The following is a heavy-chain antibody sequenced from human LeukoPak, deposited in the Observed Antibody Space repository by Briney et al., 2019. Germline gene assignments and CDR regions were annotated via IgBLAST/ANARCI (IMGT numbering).Heavy chain of an antibody. CDR3: ARDGYNSHFDY. CDR2: MNPDSGNT. V-gene: IGHV1-8*02. J-gene: IGHJ4*02. Sequence: GASVKVSCKASGYTFTSYGISWVRQATGQGLEWMGWMNPDSGNTGYAQKFQGRVTMTRNTSISTAYMELSSLRAEDTAVYYCARDGYNSHFDYWGQGTLVTVSS. D-gene: IGHD5-24*01. CDR1: GYTFTSYG.